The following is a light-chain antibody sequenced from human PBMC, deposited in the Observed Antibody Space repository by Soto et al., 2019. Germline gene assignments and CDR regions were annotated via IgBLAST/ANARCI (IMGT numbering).Light chain of an antibody. J-gene: IGKJ4*01. CDR2: RSS. CDR1: QSVSNRY. V-gene: IGKV3-20*01. Sequence: EIVLTQSPGTLSLSPGERATLSCRASQSVSNRYLACYQQKPGQAPRLLIYRSSSRATDIPDRFSGSGSGTDFTLTISRLEPEDFAVYYCQQYGGLPLTFGGGTKVEIK. CDR3: QQYGGLPLT.